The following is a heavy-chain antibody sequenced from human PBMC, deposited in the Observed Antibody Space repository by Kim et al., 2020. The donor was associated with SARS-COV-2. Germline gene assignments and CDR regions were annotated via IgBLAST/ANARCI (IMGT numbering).Heavy chain of an antibody. CDR3: ATTLDYGGNSGPYYFDY. J-gene: IGHJ4*02. Sequence: ASVKVSCKASGYTFTSYGISWVRQAPGQGLEWMGWISAYNGNTNYAQKLQGRVTMTTDTSTSTAYMELRSLRSDDTAVYYCATTLDYGGNSGPYYFDYWGQGTLVTVSS. D-gene: IGHD4-17*01. CDR1: GYTFTSYG. V-gene: IGHV1-18*01. CDR2: ISAYNGNT.